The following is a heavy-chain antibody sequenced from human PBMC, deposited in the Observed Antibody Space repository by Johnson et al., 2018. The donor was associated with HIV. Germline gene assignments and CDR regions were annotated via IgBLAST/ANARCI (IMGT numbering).Heavy chain of an antibody. Sequence: QVQLVESGGGVVQSGRSLRLSCAASGFTFGDSSIHWVRQAPGKGLEWVAVLSYDGSNEYYADSVKGRFTISRDNSKNTLYLQMNSLRAEDTAVYYCARDATPWGGDYVGYAFDLWGRGTVVTVSS. D-gene: IGHD4-17*01. J-gene: IGHJ3*01. CDR3: ARDATPWGGDYVGYAFDL. CDR2: LSYDGSNE. V-gene: IGHV3-30-3*01. CDR1: GFTFGDSS.